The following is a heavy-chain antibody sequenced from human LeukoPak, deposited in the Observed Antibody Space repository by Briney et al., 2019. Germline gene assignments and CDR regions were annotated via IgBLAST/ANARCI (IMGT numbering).Heavy chain of an antibody. Sequence: PGRSLRLSCTASGFTFVDYAMSWFRQAPGKGLEWVGFIRSKAYAGTTEYAASVKGRFTISRDDSKSIAYLQMNSLKTEDTAVYYCTREFQGNGFDYWGQGTLVTVSS. CDR1: GFTFVDYA. D-gene: IGHD2-8*01. CDR2: IRSKAYAGTT. V-gene: IGHV3-49*03. CDR3: TREFQGNGFDY. J-gene: IGHJ4*02.